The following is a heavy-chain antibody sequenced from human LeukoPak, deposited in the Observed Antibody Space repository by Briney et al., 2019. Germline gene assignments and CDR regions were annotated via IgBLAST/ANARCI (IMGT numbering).Heavy chain of an antibody. CDR3: ARDSLPGPGARGGLGV. J-gene: IGHJ6*04. CDR2: INPNSGGT. Sequence: GASVKVSCKASGYTFTGYYMHWVRQAPGQGLEWMGWINPNSGGTNYAQKFQGRVTMTRDTSISTAYMELSRLRSDDTAVYYCARDSLPGPGARGGLGVWGKGTTVTVSS. CDR1: GYTFTGYY. V-gene: IGHV1-2*02. D-gene: IGHD1-14*01.